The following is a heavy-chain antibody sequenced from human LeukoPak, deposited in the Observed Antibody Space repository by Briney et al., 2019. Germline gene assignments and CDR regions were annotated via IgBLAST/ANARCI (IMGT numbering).Heavy chain of an antibody. Sequence: HPGGSLRLSCVASGLTLSNFWMTWVRQAPGEGLEWVATINQDGGEKYYVDSVKGQFIISRDNAKNSVYLQMDSLRAEETAVYSCVRGHLWLENWGQGTLVTVSS. D-gene: IGHD3-3*02. CDR2: INQDGGEK. V-gene: IGHV3-7*03. J-gene: IGHJ4*02. CDR1: GLTLSNFW. CDR3: VRGHLWLEN.